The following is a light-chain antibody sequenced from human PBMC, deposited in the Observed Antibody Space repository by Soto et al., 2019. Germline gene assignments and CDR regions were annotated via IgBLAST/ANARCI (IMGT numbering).Light chain of an antibody. Sequence: EIVLTSSPATLSLSPGERATLSCRASRSVGSSLAWHQQKPGQAPRLLIYDASHRATGIPARFSGSGSGTDFTLTISSLEPEDFAVYYCQHGRTFGQGTKLEI. J-gene: IGKJ2*01. V-gene: IGKV3-11*01. CDR2: DAS. CDR3: QHGRT. CDR1: RSVGSS.